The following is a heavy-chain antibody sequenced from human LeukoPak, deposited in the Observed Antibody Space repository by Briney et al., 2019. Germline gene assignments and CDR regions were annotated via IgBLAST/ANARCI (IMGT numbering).Heavy chain of an antibody. Sequence: SETLSLTCSVSGGSISTYYWSWIQQPPGKGLEWIGYNYNRGTTNYNPSLKSRVTISVDRSKNQFSLSLTSVTAADTAVYYCARERASAGPHFEHWGRGILVTVSS. D-gene: IGHD6-13*01. J-gene: IGHJ4*02. CDR2: NYNRGTT. CDR1: GGSISTYY. V-gene: IGHV4-59*01. CDR3: ARERASAGPHFEH.